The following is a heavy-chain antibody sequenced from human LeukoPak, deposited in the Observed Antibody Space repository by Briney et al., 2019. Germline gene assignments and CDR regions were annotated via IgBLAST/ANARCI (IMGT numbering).Heavy chain of an antibody. Sequence: ASVKVSCRASGYTFTSYYMHWVRQAPGQGLEWMGIINPSGGSTSYAQKFQGRVTMTRDTSTSTVYMELSSLRSEDTAVYYCARDLVADSSGWRAFDIWGQGTMVTVSS. V-gene: IGHV1-46*01. CDR2: INPSGGST. CDR3: ARDLVADSSGWRAFDI. J-gene: IGHJ3*02. CDR1: GYTFTSYY. D-gene: IGHD6-19*01.